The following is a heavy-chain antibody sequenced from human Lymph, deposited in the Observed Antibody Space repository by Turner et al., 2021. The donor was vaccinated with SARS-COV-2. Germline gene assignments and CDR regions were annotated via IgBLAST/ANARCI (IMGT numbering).Heavy chain of an antibody. CDR3: ARGGVDTAMVRYYYYGMDV. V-gene: IGHV4-34*01. D-gene: IGHD5-18*01. CDR2: INHSGST. J-gene: IGHJ6*02. Sequence: QVQLQQWGAGQFKPSETLSLTCAVYGGSFSGYYWSWIRQPPGKGLEWIGEINHSGSTNYNPSLKSRVTISVDTSKNQFSLKLSSVTAADTAVYYCARGGVDTAMVRYYYYGMDVWGQGTTVTVS. CDR1: GGSFSGYY.